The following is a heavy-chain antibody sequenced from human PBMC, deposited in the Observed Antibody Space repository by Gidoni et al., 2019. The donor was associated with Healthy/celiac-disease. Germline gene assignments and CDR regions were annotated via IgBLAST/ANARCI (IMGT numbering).Heavy chain of an antibody. J-gene: IGHJ4*02. D-gene: IGHD6-19*01. CDR1: GFTFSSYG. CDR2: ISYDGSNK. CDR3: AKDQGGIAVAGSLDY. V-gene: IGHV3-30*18. Sequence: QVQLVESGGGVVQPGRSLRLSCAASGFTFSSYGMHWVRQAPGKGLEWVAVISYDGSNKYYADSVKGRFTISRDNSKNTLYLQMNSLRAEDTAVYYCAKDQGGIAVAGSLDYWGQGTLVTVSS.